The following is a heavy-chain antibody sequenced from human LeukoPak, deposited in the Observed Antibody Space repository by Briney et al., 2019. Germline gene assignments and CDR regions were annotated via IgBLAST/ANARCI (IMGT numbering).Heavy chain of an antibody. Sequence: SGGSLRLSCAASGFTFSIYWMTWVRQGPGKGLEWVANIKPDGSLIYYVDSVKGRFTISRDNAKNSLYLQMNSLRAEDTAVYYCAKWELYSGFYYIDYWGQGTLATVSS. J-gene: IGHJ4*02. D-gene: IGHD1-26*01. CDR3: AKWELYSGFYYIDY. V-gene: IGHV3-7*01. CDR2: IKPDGSLI. CDR1: GFTFSIYW.